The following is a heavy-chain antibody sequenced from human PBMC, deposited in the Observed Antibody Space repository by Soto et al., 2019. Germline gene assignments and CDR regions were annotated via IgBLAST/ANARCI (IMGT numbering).Heavy chain of an antibody. V-gene: IGHV3-23*01. D-gene: IGHD3-16*01. CDR2: ISGSGGST. J-gene: IGHJ6*02. CDR3: AKDHTPERFGDV. CDR1: GFTFSSYA. Sequence: DVQLLESGGGLVQPGGSLRLSCAASGFTFSSYAMSWVRQAPGKGLEWVSAISGSGGSTYYADSVKGRFTISRDNSKNTLYLQMTSLRAEDTAVYYCAKDHTPERFGDVWGQGTTVTVSS.